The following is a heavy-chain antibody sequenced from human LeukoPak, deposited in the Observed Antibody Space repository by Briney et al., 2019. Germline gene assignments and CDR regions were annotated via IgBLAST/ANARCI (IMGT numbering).Heavy chain of an antibody. CDR2: IYCHDDK. CDR3: AHSGTVTTPHDAFDI. CDR1: GFSLSTSGVG. Sequence: SGPTLVKPTQTLTLTCTFSGFSLSTSGVGVGWIRQPPGKALEWLALIYCHDDKRYSPCLKTRLTITKDTSKNQVVLTMTNMDPVDTATYYCAHSGTVTTPHDAFDIWGQGTMVTVSS. J-gene: IGHJ3*02. D-gene: IGHD4-17*01. V-gene: IGHV2-5*01.